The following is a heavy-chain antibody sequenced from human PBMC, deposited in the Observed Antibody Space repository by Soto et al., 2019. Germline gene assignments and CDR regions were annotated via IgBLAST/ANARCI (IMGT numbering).Heavy chain of an antibody. V-gene: IGHV1-18*01. CDR2: ISAYNGNT. CDR3: AREIRGVIRTVENYYYYYMDV. CDR1: GYTFTSDG. J-gene: IGHJ6*03. Sequence: APVKVSCKVAGYTFTSDGISWVRQAPGQGLEWMGWISAYNGNTNYAQKLQGRVTMTTDTSTSTAYMELRSLRSDDTAVYYCAREIRGVIRTVENYYYYYMDVWGKGTTVTVSS. D-gene: IGHD3-10*01.